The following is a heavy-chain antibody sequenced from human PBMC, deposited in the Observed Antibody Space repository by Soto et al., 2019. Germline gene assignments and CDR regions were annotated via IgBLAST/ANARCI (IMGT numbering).Heavy chain of an antibody. CDR3: AKGHSGSFSIDY. D-gene: IGHD1-26*01. V-gene: IGHV3-23*01. CDR1: GFTFSSYA. CDR2: ISGSGGST. Sequence: GGSLRLSCAASGFTFSSYAMSWVRQATGKGLEWVSAISGSGGSTYYADSVKGRFTISRDNSKNTLYLQMNSLRAEDTAVYYCAKGHSGSFSIDYWGQGTLVTVSS. J-gene: IGHJ4*02.